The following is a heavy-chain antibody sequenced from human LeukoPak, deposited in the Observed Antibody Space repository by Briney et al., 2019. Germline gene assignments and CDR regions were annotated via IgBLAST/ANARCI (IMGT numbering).Heavy chain of an antibody. CDR1: GGSISSYY. J-gene: IGHJ6*03. CDR3: ARARGCSGGSCYRDYYYYYMDV. V-gene: IGHV4-59*01. CDR2: IYYSGST. Sequence: SETLSLTCTVSGGSISSYYWSWLRQPPGKGLEWIGYIYYSGSTNYNPSLKSRVTISVDTSKNQFSLKLSSVTAADTAVYYCARARGCSGGSCYRDYYYYYMDVWGKGTTVTVSS. D-gene: IGHD2-15*01.